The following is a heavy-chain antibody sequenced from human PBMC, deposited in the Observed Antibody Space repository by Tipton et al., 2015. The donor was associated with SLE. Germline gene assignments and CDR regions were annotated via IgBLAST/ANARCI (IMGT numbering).Heavy chain of an antibody. CDR1: GGTFSGHY. V-gene: IGHV4-34*08. CDR2: IIDSGRT. Sequence: TLSLTCAVYGGTFSGHYWTWIRQSPGKGLEWIGDIIDSGRTNYNPSLNSRVTISIDTSKSHFFLRLRTVTAADAAVYYCAGPGTYGSGSFDPWGQGALVVVSS. CDR3: AGPGTYGSGSFDP. D-gene: IGHD3-10*01. J-gene: IGHJ5*02.